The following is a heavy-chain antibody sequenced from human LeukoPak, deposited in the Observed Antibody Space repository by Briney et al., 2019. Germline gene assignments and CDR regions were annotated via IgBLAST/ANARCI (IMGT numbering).Heavy chain of an antibody. CDR3: ARDLLGAAPPFDY. CDR2: TFYRSKWFH. J-gene: IGHJ4*02. Sequence: SQTLSLTCAISGDSVSSDTAAWNWIRQSPSRGLEWQGRTFYRSKWFHDYAVSVKSRITINPDASKNQFSLQLNSVTPEDTAVYYCARDLLGAAPPFDYWGQGTLVTVSS. V-gene: IGHV6-1*01. CDR1: GDSVSSDTAA. D-gene: IGHD3-16*01.